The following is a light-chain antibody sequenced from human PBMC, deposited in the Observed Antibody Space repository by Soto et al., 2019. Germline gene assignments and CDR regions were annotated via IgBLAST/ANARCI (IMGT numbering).Light chain of an antibody. CDR2: GAS. V-gene: IGKV3-15*01. J-gene: IGKJ4*01. CDR3: QQYYNWLIT. CDR1: QSISSS. Sequence: EIVMTQSPATLSVSPGERATLSCRASQSISSSLAWYQRKPGQAPRLLISGASTRATGIPARFSGSGSGTEFTLTISSLQSEDLAVYYCQQYYNWLITFGGGTRVEIK.